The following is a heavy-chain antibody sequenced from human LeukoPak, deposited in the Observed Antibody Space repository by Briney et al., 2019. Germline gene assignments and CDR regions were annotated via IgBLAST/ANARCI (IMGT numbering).Heavy chain of an antibody. CDR3: ARTYYYDSSGYYFQTDAFDI. Sequence: ASVKVSCKASNYTFIRYGITWVRQAPGQGLEWLAWISPYNGNTKYAQKFQGRVTITADKSTSTAYMELSSLRSEDTAVYYCARTYYYDSSGYYFQTDAFDIWGQGTMVTVSS. V-gene: IGHV1-18*01. J-gene: IGHJ3*02. D-gene: IGHD3-22*01. CDR2: ISPYNGNT. CDR1: NYTFIRYG.